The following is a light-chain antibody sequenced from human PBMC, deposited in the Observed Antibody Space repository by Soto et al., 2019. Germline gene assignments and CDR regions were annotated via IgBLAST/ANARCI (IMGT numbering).Light chain of an antibody. CDR1: QSISSW. J-gene: IGKJ1*01. V-gene: IGKV1-5*03. CDR2: KAS. Sequence: DIQMTQSPSTLSASVGDRVTITCRASQSISSWLAWYQQKPGKAPKLLIYKASTLKSGVPSRFSGSGSGTEFTLTISSLQLDDFATYYCQHYNSYSEAFGQGTKVDIK. CDR3: QHYNSYSEA.